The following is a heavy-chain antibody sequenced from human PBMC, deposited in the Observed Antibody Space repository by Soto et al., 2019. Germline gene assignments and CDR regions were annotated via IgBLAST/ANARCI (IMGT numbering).Heavy chain of an antibody. J-gene: IGHJ5*02. Sequence: QVQLQESGPGLVKPSQTLSLTCTVSGASISSGFYYWTWIRQFPGKGLEWIGYIYYRGSTYYNPSLKSRLTMSIDTSKNQFSLKLTSVTAADTAVYYCARAEGYRRTWGLFDPWGQGTLVAVSS. D-gene: IGHD5-12*01. CDR1: GASISSGFYY. CDR3: ARAEGYRRTWGLFDP. V-gene: IGHV4-31*03. CDR2: IYYRGST.